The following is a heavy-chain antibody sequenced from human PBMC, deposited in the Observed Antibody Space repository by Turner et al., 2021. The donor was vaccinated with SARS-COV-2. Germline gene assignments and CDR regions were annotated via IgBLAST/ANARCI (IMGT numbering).Heavy chain of an antibody. J-gene: IGHJ6*02. CDR2: ISYSGST. CDR3: ARQRLVVVAAAIINGMDV. V-gene: IGHV4-39*01. Sequence: QVHLQQWGAGLVKPSETLSLTCTVSGGSISSSSYYWGWIRQPPGKGLEWIGSISYSGSTYYNPSLKSRVTISVDTSKNQFSLKLSSVTAADTAVYYCARQRLVVVAAAIINGMDVWGQGTTVTVSS. CDR1: GGSISSSSYY. D-gene: IGHD2-2*01.